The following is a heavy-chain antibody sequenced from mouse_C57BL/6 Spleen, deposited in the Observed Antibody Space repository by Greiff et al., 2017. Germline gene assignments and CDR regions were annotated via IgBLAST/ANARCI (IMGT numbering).Heavy chain of an antibody. CDR1: GYTFTSYW. CDR3: ANKYYGSSYAMDY. V-gene: IGHV1-59*01. CDR2: IDPSDSYT. Sequence: QVQLQQPGAELVRPGTSVKLSCKASGYTFTSYWMHWVKQRPGQGLEWIGVIDPSDSYTNYNQKFKGKATLTVDTSSGTAYMPLSSLTSEDSAVYYCANKYYGSSYAMDYWGQGTSVTVST. D-gene: IGHD1-1*01. J-gene: IGHJ4*01.